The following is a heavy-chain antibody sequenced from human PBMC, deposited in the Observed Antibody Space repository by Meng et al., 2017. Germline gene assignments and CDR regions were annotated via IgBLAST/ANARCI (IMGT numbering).Heavy chain of an antibody. CDR3: ARDLLGWGYGGGFDY. D-gene: IGHD5-12*01. V-gene: IGHV3-30*19. Sequence: GESLKISCAASGFTFSSYGMHWVRQAPGKGLEWVAVISYDGSNKYYADSVKGRFTISRDNSKNTLYLQMNSLRAADTAVYYCARDLLGWGYGGGFDYWGQGTLVTVSS. CDR2: ISYDGSNK. CDR1: GFTFSSYG. J-gene: IGHJ4*02.